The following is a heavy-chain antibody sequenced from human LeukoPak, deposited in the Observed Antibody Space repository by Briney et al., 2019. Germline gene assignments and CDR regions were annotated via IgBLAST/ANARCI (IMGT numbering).Heavy chain of an antibody. CDR1: GYTCTSYG. D-gene: IGHD3-10*01. CDR3: ARDHPDYGSGSYYNVGWFDP. J-gene: IGHJ5*02. Sequence: ASVKVSCKASGYTCTSYGISWVRQAPGQGLEWMGWISAYNGNTNYAQKLQGRVTMTTDTSTSTAYMELRSLRSDDTAVYYCARDHPDYGSGSYYNVGWFDPRGQGTLVTVSS. V-gene: IGHV1-18*04. CDR2: ISAYNGNT.